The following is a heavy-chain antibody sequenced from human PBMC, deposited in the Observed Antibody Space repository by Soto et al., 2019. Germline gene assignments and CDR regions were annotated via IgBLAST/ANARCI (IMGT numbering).Heavy chain of an antibody. D-gene: IGHD3-10*01. CDR3: ARNQESITDRILKY. Sequence: ASVKVSCKASCDTFASFGFSWERQAPGQGLEWLGWISAYNGNTHYAQKVRDRVTLTTDTSTNTAYMALRSRTSDDTAVYYCARNQESITDRILKYWGQGTWVTVSS. J-gene: IGHJ4*02. CDR1: CDTFASFG. CDR2: ISAYNGNT. V-gene: IGHV1-18*01.